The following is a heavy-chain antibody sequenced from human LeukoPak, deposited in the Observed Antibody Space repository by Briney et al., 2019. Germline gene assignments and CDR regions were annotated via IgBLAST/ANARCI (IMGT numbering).Heavy chain of an antibody. CDR3: ARRRPPRYSSSWYGAFDI. V-gene: IGHV4-34*01. CDR2: INHSGST. CDR1: GGSFSGYY. D-gene: IGHD6-13*01. Sequence: PSGTLSLTCAVYGGSFSGYYWSWIRQPPEKGLEWIGEINHSGSTNYNPSLKSRVTISVDTSKNQFSLKLSSVTAADTAVYYCARRRPPRYSSSWYGAFDIWGQGTMVTVSS. J-gene: IGHJ3*02.